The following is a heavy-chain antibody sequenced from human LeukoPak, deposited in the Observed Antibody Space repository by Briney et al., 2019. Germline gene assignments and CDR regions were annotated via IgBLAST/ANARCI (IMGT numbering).Heavy chain of an antibody. Sequence: PSETLSLTCAVSGGSISSGGYRWTWIRQYPGKGLEWIGYINYSGSTYYNPSLKSRVTISVDTSKNQFSLKLSSVTAADTAVYYCARGGRKQQLSPGSYDYWGQGTLVTVSS. J-gene: IGHJ4*02. CDR2: INYSGST. V-gene: IGHV4-31*11. D-gene: IGHD6-13*01. CDR3: ARGGRKQQLSPGSYDY. CDR1: GGSISSGGYR.